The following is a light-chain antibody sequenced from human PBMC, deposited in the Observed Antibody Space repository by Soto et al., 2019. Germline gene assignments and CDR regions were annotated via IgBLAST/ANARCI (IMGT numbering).Light chain of an antibody. J-gene: IGLJ3*02. CDR2: SHD. V-gene: IGLV1-44*01. Sequence: QSVVTQPPSASQTPGQRVTISCSGSRSNVGRNSVSWYQHVPGTAPKLLIYSHDQRPSGVPDRISASRSGNAASLAISGLRSEDEAFYYCAAWDDSLNAWVFGGGTKLTVL. CDR1: RSNVGRNS. CDR3: AAWDDSLNAWV.